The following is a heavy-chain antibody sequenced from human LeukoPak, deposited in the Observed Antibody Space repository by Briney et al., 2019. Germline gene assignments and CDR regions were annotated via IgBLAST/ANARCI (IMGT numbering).Heavy chain of an antibody. V-gene: IGHV3-23*01. D-gene: IGHD3-22*01. CDR3: AKGDYDNSPGWFDP. Sequence: GGSLRLSCAASGFNLDNHVMNWVRRAPGKGLEWVSGLSGNGGVTYYADSVKGRFTISRDDSKNTLYLQMNSLRAEDTAVYYCAKGDYDNSPGWFDPWGQGTLVTVSS. J-gene: IGHJ5*02. CDR2: LSGNGGVT. CDR1: GFNLDNHV.